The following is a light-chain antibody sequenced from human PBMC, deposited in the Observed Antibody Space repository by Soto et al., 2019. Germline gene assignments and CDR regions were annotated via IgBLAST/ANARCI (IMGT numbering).Light chain of an antibody. CDR1: QSVTNNF. J-gene: IGKJ2*01. V-gene: IGKV3-20*01. Sequence: EIVLTQSPGTLSLSPGERATLSCRASQSVTNNFLAWYQQKPGQAPRLLIYGASTRAAGVPDRFSGSGSGTDVTLTLTRLEPEDFAVYYCQQYGRSPLLYTFGQGTKLGVK. CDR3: QQYGRSPLLYT. CDR2: GAS.